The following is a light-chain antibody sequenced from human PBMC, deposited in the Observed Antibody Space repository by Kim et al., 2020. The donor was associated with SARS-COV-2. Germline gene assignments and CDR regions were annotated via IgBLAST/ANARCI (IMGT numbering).Light chain of an antibody. CDR2: GAS. Sequence: DIQMTQSPSSLSASVGDRVTITCRASQDIRNDLGWYQHNPGRAPKRLIYGASSLQSGVPSRFSGSGSGTEFTLTISSVQPEDFATYFCLQYSTYPITFGQGTRVEIK. CDR1: QDIRND. J-gene: IGKJ5*01. CDR3: LQYSTYPIT. V-gene: IGKV1-17*01.